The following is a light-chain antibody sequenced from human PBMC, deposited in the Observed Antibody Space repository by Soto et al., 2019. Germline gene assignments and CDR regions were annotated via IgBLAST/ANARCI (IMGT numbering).Light chain of an antibody. CDR2: EVT. CDR1: SSDVGIYDY. J-gene: IGLJ1*01. Sequence: QSALTQPASVSGSPGQSISISCTGTSSDVGIYDYVSWYQHHPGKAPKLMVYEVTNWPSGVSNRFSGSKSGNTASLTISGLQAEDEADYYCCSFAGSGTYVFGTGTKLTVL. V-gene: IGLV2-23*02. CDR3: CSFAGSGTYV.